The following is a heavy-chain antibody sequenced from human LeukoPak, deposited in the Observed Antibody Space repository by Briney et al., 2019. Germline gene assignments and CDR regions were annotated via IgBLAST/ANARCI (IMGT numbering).Heavy chain of an antibody. CDR1: GFTFSSYS. CDR3: ARVYEQRFGEFAFFDY. Sequence: GGSLRLSCAASGFTFSSYSMNWVRQAPGKGLEWVSSISSSSSYIYYADSVKGRFTISRDNAKSSLYLQMNSLRAEDTAVYYCARVYEQRFGEFAFFDYWGQGTLVTVSS. D-gene: IGHD3-10*01. J-gene: IGHJ4*02. V-gene: IGHV3-21*01. CDR2: ISSSSSYI.